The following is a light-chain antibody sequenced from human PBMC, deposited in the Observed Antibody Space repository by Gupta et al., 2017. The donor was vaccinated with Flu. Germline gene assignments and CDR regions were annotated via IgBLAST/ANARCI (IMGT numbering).Light chain of an antibody. V-gene: IGKV4-1*01. CDR2: WTS. Sequence: SLGERATINCKSSQSRFYNSNSKNYLAWYQQKPGQPPKLLISWTSTRESGVPDRFSGSGSGTDFTLTISSLQAEDVAVYYCQQEDDIPITFGQGTRLEIK. CDR3: QQEDDIPIT. J-gene: IGKJ5*01. CDR1: QSRFYNSNSKNY.